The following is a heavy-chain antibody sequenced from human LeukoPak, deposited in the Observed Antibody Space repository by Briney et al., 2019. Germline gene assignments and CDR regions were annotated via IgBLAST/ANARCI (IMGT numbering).Heavy chain of an antibody. J-gene: IGHJ4*02. CDR2: IYPGNSDT. Sequence: GESLKISCKGSGYRFTSYWIGWVRQMPGKGLEWMGIIYPGNSDTRYSPSFQGQVSISADKSISTAYLQWSSLKASDTAMYYCATGSYSDYFDYWGQGTLVTVSS. CDR3: ATGSYSDYFDY. D-gene: IGHD3-10*01. CDR1: GYRFTSYW. V-gene: IGHV5-51*01.